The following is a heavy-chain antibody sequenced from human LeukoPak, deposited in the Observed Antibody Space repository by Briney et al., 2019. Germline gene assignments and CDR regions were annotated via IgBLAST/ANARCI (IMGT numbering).Heavy chain of an antibody. Sequence: SVKVSCKASGGTLSSYAISWVRQAPGQGLEWMGRIIPILGIANYAQKFQGRVTITADKSTSTAYMELSSLRSEDTAVYYCAREERQQLVGLGFDPWGQGTLVTVSS. D-gene: IGHD6-13*01. CDR1: GGTLSSYA. J-gene: IGHJ5*02. CDR3: AREERQQLVGLGFDP. CDR2: IIPILGIA. V-gene: IGHV1-69*04.